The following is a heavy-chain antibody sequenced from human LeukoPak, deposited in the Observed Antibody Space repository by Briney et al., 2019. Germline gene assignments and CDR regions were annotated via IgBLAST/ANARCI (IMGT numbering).Heavy chain of an antibody. D-gene: IGHD2-15*01. Sequence: ASETLSLTCTVSGGSISSSSYYWGWIRQPPGKGLEWIGSIYYSGSTYYNPSLKSRVTISVDTSKNQFSLKLSSVTAADTAVYYCARYDLVVAATPRDYYYGMDVWGQGTTVTVSS. CDR2: IYYSGST. CDR3: ARYDLVVAATPRDYYYGMDV. V-gene: IGHV4-39*07. J-gene: IGHJ6*02. CDR1: GGSISSSSYY.